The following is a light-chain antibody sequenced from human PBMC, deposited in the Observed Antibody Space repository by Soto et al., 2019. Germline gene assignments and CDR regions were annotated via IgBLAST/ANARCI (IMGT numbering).Light chain of an antibody. CDR1: SSDIGGYNY. J-gene: IGLJ2*01. V-gene: IGLV2-8*01. CDR2: EVT. CDR3: ASYAVSSVV. Sequence: QSVLTQPPSASGSPGQSVTISCTGTSSDIGGYNYISWYQQQPGKAPKLMIYEVTKRPSGVPDRFSASKSGNTASLTVSGLQAEDEADYYCASYAVSSVVFGGGTKLTVL.